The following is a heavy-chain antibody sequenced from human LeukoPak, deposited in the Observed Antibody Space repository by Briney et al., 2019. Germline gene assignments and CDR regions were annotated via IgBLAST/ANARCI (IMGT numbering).Heavy chain of an antibody. J-gene: IGHJ5*02. Sequence: SVKVSCKASGGTFSSYTISWVRQAPGQGLEWMGRIIPILGIANYAQKFQGRVTITADKSTRTAYMELSSLRSEDTAVYYCARELGCSSTSCKPWGQGTLVTVSS. CDR1: GGTFSSYT. CDR3: ARELGCSSTSCKP. D-gene: IGHD2-2*01. V-gene: IGHV1-69*04. CDR2: IIPILGIA.